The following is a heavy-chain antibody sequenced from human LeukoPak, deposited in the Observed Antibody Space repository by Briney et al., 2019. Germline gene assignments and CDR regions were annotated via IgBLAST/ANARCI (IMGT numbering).Heavy chain of an antibody. CDR1: GGSISSYY. CDR3: ARHRLRDAFDI. V-gene: IGHV4-59*08. Sequence: PSETLSLTCTVSGGSISSYYWSWIRQPPGKGLEWIGYIYYSGSTNYNPSLKSRVTISVDTSKNQFSLKLSSVTAADTAVYYCARHRLRDAFDIWGQGTMVTASS. CDR2: IYYSGST. D-gene: IGHD4-17*01. J-gene: IGHJ3*02.